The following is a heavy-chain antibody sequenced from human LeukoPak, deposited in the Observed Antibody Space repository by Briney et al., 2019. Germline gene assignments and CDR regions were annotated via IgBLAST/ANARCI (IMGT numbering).Heavy chain of an antibody. CDR3: ARPSNCGGDCYSFCYYCMAV. CDR1: GYTFTSYD. D-gene: IGHD2-21*02. J-gene: IGHJ6*03. Sequence: ASVKVSCKASGYTFTSYDINWVRQATGQGLEWMGWMNPNSGNTGYAQKFQGRVTMTRNTSISTAYMELSSLRSEDTAVYYCARPSNCGGDCYSFCYYCMAVWGKGTTVTVSS. V-gene: IGHV1-8*01. CDR2: MNPNSGNT.